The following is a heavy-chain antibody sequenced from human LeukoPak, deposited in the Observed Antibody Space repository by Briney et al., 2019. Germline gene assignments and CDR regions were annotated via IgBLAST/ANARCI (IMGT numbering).Heavy chain of an antibody. Sequence: GGSLRLSCAASGFTFSSYAMSWVRQAPGKGLEWVSAISGSGGSTYYADSVKGRFTISRDNSKNTLYLQMNSLRAEDTAVYYCAKAGLRYYDSSGYYDDYYFDYWGQGTLVTVSS. D-gene: IGHD3-22*01. CDR1: GFTFSSYA. CDR3: AKAGLRYYDSSGYYDDYYFDY. CDR2: ISGSGGST. V-gene: IGHV3-23*01. J-gene: IGHJ4*02.